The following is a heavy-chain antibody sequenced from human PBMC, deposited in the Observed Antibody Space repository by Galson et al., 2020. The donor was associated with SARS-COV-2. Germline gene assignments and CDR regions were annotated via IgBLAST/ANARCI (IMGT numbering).Heavy chain of an antibody. D-gene: IGHD5-12*01. Sequence: GESLKISCKASGYTFTGYYMHWVRQAPGQGLEWMGWINPNSGGTNYAQKFQGWVTMTRDTSISTAYMELSRLRSDDTAVYYCARADGYTNFDYWGQGTPVTVSS. V-gene: IGHV1-2*04. CDR3: ARADGYTNFDY. CDR1: GYTFTGYY. CDR2: INPNSGGT. J-gene: IGHJ4*02.